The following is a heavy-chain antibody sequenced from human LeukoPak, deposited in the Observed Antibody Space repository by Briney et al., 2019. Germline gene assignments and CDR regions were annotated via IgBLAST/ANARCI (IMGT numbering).Heavy chain of an antibody. J-gene: IGHJ4*02. CDR1: GFTFSSYG. V-gene: IGHV3-33*01. Sequence: PGGSLRLSCAASGFTFSSYGMHWVRQAPGKGLEWVAVIWYDGSNKYYADSVKGRFTISRDNSKNTLYLQMNSLRAEDTAVYYCARDGDSSGPYFDYWGQGTLVTVSS. CDR3: ARDGDSSGPYFDY. D-gene: IGHD3-22*01. CDR2: IWYDGSNK.